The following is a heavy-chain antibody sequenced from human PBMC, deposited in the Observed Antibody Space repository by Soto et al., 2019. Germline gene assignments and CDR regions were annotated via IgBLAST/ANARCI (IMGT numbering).Heavy chain of an antibody. CDR3: ARLYGSGVLIWFDP. Sequence: SETLSLTCAVSGGSFSGYYWCWIRQPQGKGLEWIGEINHSGSTNYNPSLKSRVTISVDTSKNQFSLKLSSVTAADTAVYYCARLYGSGVLIWFDPWGQGTLVTVSA. CDR1: GGSFSGYY. V-gene: IGHV4-34*01. J-gene: IGHJ5*02. CDR2: INHSGST. D-gene: IGHD3-10*01.